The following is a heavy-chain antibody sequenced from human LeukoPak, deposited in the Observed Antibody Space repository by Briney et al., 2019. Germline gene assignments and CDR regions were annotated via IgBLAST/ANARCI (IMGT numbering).Heavy chain of an antibody. CDR2: INPNSGGT. CDR1: GYTFTGYY. Sequence: ASVKVSCKASGYTFTGYYMHWVRQAPGQGLEWMGWINPNSGGTNYAQKFQGRVTMTRDTSISTAYVELSRLRSDDTAVYYCARKVGSPIMGIGYWGQGTLVTVSS. D-gene: IGHD3-16*01. V-gene: IGHV1-2*02. J-gene: IGHJ4*02. CDR3: ARKVGSPIMGIGY.